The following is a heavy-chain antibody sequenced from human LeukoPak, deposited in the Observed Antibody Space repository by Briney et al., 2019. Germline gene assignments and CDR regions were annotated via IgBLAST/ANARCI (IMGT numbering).Heavy chain of an antibody. V-gene: IGHV1-18*01. D-gene: IGHD2-15*01. J-gene: IGHJ4*02. CDR2: ISAYNGNT. CDR3: ARARSWDIVVVVAAKSLDY. CDR1: GYTLTSYG. Sequence: ASVKVSCKASGYTLTSYGISWVRQAPGQGLEWMGWISAYNGNTNYAQKLQGRVTMTTDTSTSTAYMELRSLRSDDTAVYYCARARSWDIVVVVAAKSLDYWGQGTLVTVSS.